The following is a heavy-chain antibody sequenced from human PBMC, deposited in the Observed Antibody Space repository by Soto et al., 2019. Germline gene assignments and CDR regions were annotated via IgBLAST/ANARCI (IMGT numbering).Heavy chain of an antibody. V-gene: IGHV1-69*13. D-gene: IGHD3-9*01. CDR1: GGTFSSYA. CDR3: AHILTGYYKGGFDY. Sequence: ASVKVSCKASGGTFSSYAISWVRQAPEQGLEWMGGIIPIFGTANYAQKFQGRVTITADESTSTAYMELSSLRSEDTAVYYCAHILTGYYKGGFDYWGQGTLVTVSS. J-gene: IGHJ4*02. CDR2: IIPIFGTA.